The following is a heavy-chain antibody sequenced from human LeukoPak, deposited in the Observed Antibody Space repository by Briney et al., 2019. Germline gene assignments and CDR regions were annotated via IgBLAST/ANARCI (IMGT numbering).Heavy chain of an antibody. V-gene: IGHV3-64*01. Sequence: GSLRLSCSVSGFTFSAYAMHWVRQAPGKGLESVSAISTNGDSTYYINSVKGRFTISRDDSKNTLYLQMGSLRTDDMAVYYCGREVDGGFDPWGQGTLVTVSS. CDR3: GREVDGGFDP. CDR2: ISTNGDST. CDR1: GFTFSAYA. J-gene: IGHJ5*02. D-gene: IGHD3-16*01.